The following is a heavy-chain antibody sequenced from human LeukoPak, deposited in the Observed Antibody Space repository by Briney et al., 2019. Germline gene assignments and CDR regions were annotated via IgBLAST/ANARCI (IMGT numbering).Heavy chain of an antibody. J-gene: IGHJ4*02. CDR2: ISWNSGSI. CDR1: GFTFDDYA. D-gene: IGHD3-16*02. V-gene: IGHV3-9*03. Sequence: GGSLRLSCAASGFTFDDYAMHWVRQAPGKGLEWVSGISWNSGSIGYADSVKGRFTISRDNAKNSLYLQMNSLRAEDMALYYCAREGLGLRLGELSSSDYWGQGTLVTVSS. CDR3: AREGLGLRLGELSSSDY.